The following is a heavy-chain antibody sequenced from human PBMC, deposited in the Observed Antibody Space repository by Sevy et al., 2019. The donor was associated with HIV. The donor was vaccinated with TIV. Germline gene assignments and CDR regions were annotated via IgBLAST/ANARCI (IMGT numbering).Heavy chain of an antibody. J-gene: IGHJ4*02. V-gene: IGHV3-23*01. CDR3: AKCWSGYSYYFDY. D-gene: IGHD3-3*01. Sequence: GGSLRLSCAASGFTFSSYAMSWVRQAPGKGLEWVSAISGSGGSTYYADSVKGRFTISRDNSKNTLYLQMNRLRAEDTAVYYCAKCWSGYSYYFDYWGQGTLVTVSS. CDR1: GFTFSSYA. CDR2: ISGSGGST.